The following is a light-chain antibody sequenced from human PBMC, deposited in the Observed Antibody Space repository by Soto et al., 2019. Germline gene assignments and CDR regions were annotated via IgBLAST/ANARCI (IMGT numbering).Light chain of an antibody. V-gene: IGKV1-6*01. CDR3: QQFSSYPLT. Sequence: AIQMTQFPSSLSASVGDRVTITCRASQAIRGDLAWFQQKPGKAPKLLIYAASSLQSEVPSRFSGSGSASEYTLTISRLEPEDFAVYYCQQFSSYPLTFGGGTKVDIK. CDR1: QAIRGD. J-gene: IGKJ4*01. CDR2: AAS.